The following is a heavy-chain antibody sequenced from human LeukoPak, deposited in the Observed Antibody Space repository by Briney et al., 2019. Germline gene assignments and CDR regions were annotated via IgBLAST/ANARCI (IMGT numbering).Heavy chain of an antibody. V-gene: IGHV1-2*02. CDR1: GYTFTGYY. CDR3: ARADYGSGSTNEY. Sequence: ASVKVSCKASGYTFTGYYMHWVRQAPGQGLECMGWINPNSGGTNYAQKFQGRVTMTRDTSISTAYMELSRLRSDDTAVYYCARADYGSGSTNEYWGQGTLVTVSS. J-gene: IGHJ4*02. D-gene: IGHD3-10*01. CDR2: INPNSGGT.